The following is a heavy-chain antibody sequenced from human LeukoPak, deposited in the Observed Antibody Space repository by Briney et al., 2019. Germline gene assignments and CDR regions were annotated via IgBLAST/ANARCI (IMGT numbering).Heavy chain of an antibody. D-gene: IGHD2-8*01. V-gene: IGHV4-4*02. CDR3: SRENGAFSPFGY. Sequence: PSETLSLTCGVSGGSITSTNWWSWVRQPPGQGLEWIGEVSLSGLTNYNPSLSSRVIMALDTSKNHLSLHLTSVTAADTAVYYCSRENGAFSPFGYWGQGYVVTVLS. CDR2: VSLSGLT. CDR1: GGSITSTNW. J-gene: IGHJ4*02.